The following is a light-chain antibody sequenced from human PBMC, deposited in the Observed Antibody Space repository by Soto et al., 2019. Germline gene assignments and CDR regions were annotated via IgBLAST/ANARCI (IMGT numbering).Light chain of an antibody. CDR1: ESISRH. Sequence: DIQMSQSPSSLSASVGDRVTITCRAAESISRHLNWYQQKPGRAPDLLIYAASTLQNGVPSRFTGSGSGTEFTLTISSLQPEDVATYYCQKYNSAPPFTFGPGTKWIS. CDR2: AAS. J-gene: IGKJ3*01. CDR3: QKYNSAPPFT. V-gene: IGKV1-27*01.